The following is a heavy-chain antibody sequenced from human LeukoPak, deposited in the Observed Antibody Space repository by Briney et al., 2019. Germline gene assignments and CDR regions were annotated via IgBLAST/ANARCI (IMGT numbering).Heavy chain of an antibody. CDR1: GYTFTDYY. CDR2: INPNSGGT. J-gene: IGHJ3*02. CDR3: ARVDDSSGHYDAFDI. D-gene: IGHD3-22*01. Sequence: ASVKVSCTASGYTFTDYYMHWVRQAPGQGLEWMGWINPNSGGTNYAQKFQGRVTMTRDTSISTAYMELRSDDTAVYYCARVDDSSGHYDAFDIWGQGTMVTVSS. V-gene: IGHV1-2*02.